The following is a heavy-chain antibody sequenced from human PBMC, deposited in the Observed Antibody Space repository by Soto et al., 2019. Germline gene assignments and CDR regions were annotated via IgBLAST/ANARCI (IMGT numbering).Heavy chain of an antibody. V-gene: IGHV3-48*03. CDR1: GFTFSSYE. CDR3: ARDLLHYDFWSGYSAYFYYGMDV. CDR2: ISDSGRTI. J-gene: IGHJ6*02. Sequence: PGGSLRLSCSASGFTFSSYEMNWVRQAPGKGLEWVSYISDSGRTIYYADSVKGRFTVSRDDAQNSVYLQMDSLRAEDTAVSYCARDLLHYDFWSGYSAYFYYGMDVWGPGTTVTVSS. D-gene: IGHD3-3*01.